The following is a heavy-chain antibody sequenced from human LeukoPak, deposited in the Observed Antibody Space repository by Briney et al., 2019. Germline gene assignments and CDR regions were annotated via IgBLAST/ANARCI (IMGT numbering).Heavy chain of an antibody. D-gene: IGHD1-1*01. J-gene: IGHJ4*02. CDR2: ISKDGGNK. CDR3: AKRSGAPNNFDY. CDR1: GFTFDEHD. Sequence: PGGSLRLSCAASGFTFDEHDMFWVRQVPGKGLEWVCLISKDGGNKQYADSVKGRFSVSRDNNRNSLSLQMNSLRSEDTALYFCAKRSGAPNNFDYWGQGALVTVSS. V-gene: IGHV3-43*02.